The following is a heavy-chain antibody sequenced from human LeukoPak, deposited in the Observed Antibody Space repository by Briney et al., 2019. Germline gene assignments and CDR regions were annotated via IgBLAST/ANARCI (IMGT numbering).Heavy chain of an antibody. D-gene: IGHD3-10*01. J-gene: IGHJ4*02. Sequence: SETLSLTCTVSGGSISYYYWSWIRQPPGKGLEWIGYIYYSGSTNYNPSLKSRVTISVDTSKNQFSLKLSSVTAADTAVYYCARGRGSGSYYPFDYWGQGTLVTVSS. CDR3: ARGRGSGSYYPFDY. CDR2: IYYSGST. V-gene: IGHV4-59*08. CDR1: GGSISYYY.